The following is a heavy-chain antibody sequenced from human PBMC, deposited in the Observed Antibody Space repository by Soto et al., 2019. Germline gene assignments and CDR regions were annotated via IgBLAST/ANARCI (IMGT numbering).Heavy chain of an antibody. J-gene: IGHJ5*02. CDR2: IYHSGST. CDR1: GASIGSYY. Sequence: SETLSLTCTVSGASIGSYYWSWIRQPPGKGLEWIGYIYHSGSTYYNPSLKSRVTISVDRSKNQFSLKLSSVTAADTAVYYCARVPSPWGQGTLVTVSS. CDR3: ARVPSP. V-gene: IGHV4-59*12.